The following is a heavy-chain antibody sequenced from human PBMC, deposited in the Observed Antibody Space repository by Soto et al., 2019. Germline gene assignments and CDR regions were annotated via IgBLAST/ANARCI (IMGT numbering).Heavy chain of an antibody. D-gene: IGHD1-26*01. CDR1: GGSFSGYY. J-gene: IGHJ4*02. Sequence: ETLSLTCAVYGGSFSGYYWSWIRQPPGKGLEWIGEIYHSGSTNFNPSLKSRVTISLDTSKNQFSLKLSSVTAADTAVYHCARLDNTGRYQSFDYWGQGILVTVSS. CDR3: ARLDNTGRYQSFDY. CDR2: IYHSGST. V-gene: IGHV4-34*01.